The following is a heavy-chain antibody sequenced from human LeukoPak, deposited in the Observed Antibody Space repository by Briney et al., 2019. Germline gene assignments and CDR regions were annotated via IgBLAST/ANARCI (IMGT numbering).Heavy chain of an antibody. CDR1: GFTFSSYT. J-gene: IGHJ4*02. D-gene: IGHD3-3*01. CDR3: AKAQYYDFWSGLDY. Sequence: GGSLRLSCAASGFTFSSYTMHWVRQAPGKGLEWVSLISWDGGSTYYADSVKGRFTISRDNSKNSLYLQMNSLRTEDTALYYCAKAQYYDFWSGLDYWGQGTLVTVSS. CDR2: ISWDGGST. V-gene: IGHV3-43*01.